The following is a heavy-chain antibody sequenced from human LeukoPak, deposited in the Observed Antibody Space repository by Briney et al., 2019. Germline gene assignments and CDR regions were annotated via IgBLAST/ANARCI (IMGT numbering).Heavy chain of an antibody. D-gene: IGHD3-10*01. CDR1: GFTLSGYA. Sequence: PGGSLRLSCAASGFTLSGYAMHWVRQAPGKGLERVAVISYDGSNEYYADSVKGRFTISRDNSKNTLYLQMNSLSVEDTAVYYCARVGYYASGPFSYFDYWGQGTLVTVSS. J-gene: IGHJ4*02. CDR3: ARVGYYASGPFSYFDY. V-gene: IGHV3-30-3*01. CDR2: ISYDGSNE.